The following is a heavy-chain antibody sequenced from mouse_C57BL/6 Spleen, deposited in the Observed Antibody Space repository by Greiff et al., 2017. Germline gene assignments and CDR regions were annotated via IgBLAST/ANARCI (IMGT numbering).Heavy chain of an antibody. D-gene: IGHD2-12*01. J-gene: IGHJ3*01. CDR2: IGPEAGET. CDR3: ARYDRFAY. CDR1: GFNIKDYY. Sequence: VQLQQSGAELVKPGASVKLSCTASGFNIKDYYMPWVKQKTEQGLEWIGRIGPEAGETKYAPKFQGTATITADTSSNTDYLQLSSLTSEDTAVYYCARYDRFAYWGQGTLVTVSA. V-gene: IGHV14-2*01.